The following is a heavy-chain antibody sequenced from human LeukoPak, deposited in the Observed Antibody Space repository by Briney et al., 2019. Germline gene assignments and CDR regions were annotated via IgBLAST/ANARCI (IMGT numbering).Heavy chain of an antibody. CDR3: ARVITDCSSTSCYWTYYYYMDV. Sequence: PSETLSLTCTVSGDSINSSTYYWVWIRQPPGKGLQWVGSIFYNGNTYYNPSLKSRVTISLDTSKNQFSLMLTSVTAADTAVYYCARVITDCSSTSCYWTYYYYMDVWGKGTTVTVSS. J-gene: IGHJ6*03. CDR1: GDSINSSTYY. V-gene: IGHV4-39*07. CDR2: IFYNGNT. D-gene: IGHD2-2*01.